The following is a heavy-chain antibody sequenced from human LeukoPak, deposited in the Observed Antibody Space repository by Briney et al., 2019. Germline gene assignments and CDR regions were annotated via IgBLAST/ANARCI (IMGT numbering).Heavy chain of an antibody. V-gene: IGHV3-21*01. D-gene: IGHD6-13*01. J-gene: IGHJ4*02. CDR3: ARGGCSSWGYFDY. CDR1: GFTFSNYN. Sequence: GGSLRLSCVASGFTFSNYNMNWVRQAAGKWLEWLSSISGSGTYIYYADSLKGRFTISRDNAKNSLYLQMNSLRAEDTAVYYCARGGCSSWGYFDYWGQGTLVTVSS. CDR2: ISGSGTYI.